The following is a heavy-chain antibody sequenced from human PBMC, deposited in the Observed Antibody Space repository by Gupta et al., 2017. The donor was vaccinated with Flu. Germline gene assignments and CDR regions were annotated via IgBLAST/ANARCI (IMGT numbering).Heavy chain of an antibody. CDR2: RYPGDSDT. Sequence: EVQLVQSGAEVKKPGESLKISCKGSGYGFTSYWIGWVRQMPGEGLEWGGIRYPGDSDTRYSPSFQGQVTISADKSISTSYLQWSSLKASDTAMYYCARYDGGYDSIYYYYYGMDVWGQGTTVTVSS. J-gene: IGHJ6*02. V-gene: IGHV5-51*01. CDR3: ARYDGGYDSIYYYYYGMDV. CDR1: GYGFTSYW. D-gene: IGHD5-12*01.